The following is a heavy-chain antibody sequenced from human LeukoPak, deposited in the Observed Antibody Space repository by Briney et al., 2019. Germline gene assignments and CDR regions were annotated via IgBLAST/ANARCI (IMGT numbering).Heavy chain of an antibody. V-gene: IGHV4-34*01. CDR2: INPSGST. CDR1: GGSISSYY. J-gene: IGHJ4*02. Sequence: SETLSLTCTVSGGSISSYYWSWIRQPPGKGLQWIGEINPSGSTNYNPSLKSRVTISVDTSKNYFSLNLSSVTAADTALYYCATRDYWGQGTLVTVSS. CDR3: ATRDY.